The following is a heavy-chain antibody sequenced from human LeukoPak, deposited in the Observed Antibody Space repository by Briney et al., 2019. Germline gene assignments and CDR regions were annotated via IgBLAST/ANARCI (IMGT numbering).Heavy chain of an antibody. CDR1: GGSFSGYY. J-gene: IGHJ4*02. V-gene: IGHV4-34*01. CDR2: INHSGST. CDR3: ARWRSGFDS. Sequence: PSETLSLTCAVYGGSFSGYYWSWIRQPPGKGLEWIGEINHSGSTIYNPSLKSRVTISVDTSKNQFSLKLSSVTAADTAVYYCARWRSGFDSWGQGTLVTVSS.